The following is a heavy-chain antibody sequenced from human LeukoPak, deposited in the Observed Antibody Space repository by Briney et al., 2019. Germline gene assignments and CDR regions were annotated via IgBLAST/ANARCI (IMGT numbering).Heavy chain of an antibody. CDR2: IYSGGST. CDR3: ARDDRRAAGD. V-gene: IGHV3-66*01. CDR1: GFTFSSYG. Sequence: PGGSLRLSCAASGFTFSSYGMHWVRQAPGKGLEWVSVIYSGGSTYYADSVKGRFTISRDNSKNTLYLQMNSLRAEDTAVYYCARDDRRAAGDWGQGTLVTVSS. J-gene: IGHJ4*02. D-gene: IGHD1-14*01.